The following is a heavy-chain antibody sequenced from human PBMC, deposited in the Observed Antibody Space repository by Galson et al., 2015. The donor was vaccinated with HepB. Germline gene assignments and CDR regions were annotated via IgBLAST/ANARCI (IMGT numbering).Heavy chain of an antibody. D-gene: IGHD3-22*01. CDR2: ISSSSSYI. Sequence: SLRLSCAASGFTFSSYSMNWVRQAPGKGLEWVSSISSSSSYIYYADSVKGRSTISRDNAKNSLYLQMNSLRAEDTAVYYCARDLGDSSGPNDYWGQGTLVTVSS. V-gene: IGHV3-21*01. CDR1: GFTFSSYS. J-gene: IGHJ4*02. CDR3: ARDLGDSSGPNDY.